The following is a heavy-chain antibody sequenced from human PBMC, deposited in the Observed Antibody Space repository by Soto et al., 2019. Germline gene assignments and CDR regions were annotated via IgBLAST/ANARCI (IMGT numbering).Heavy chain of an antibody. V-gene: IGHV5-51*01. Sequence: PGESLKISCKGSGYSFTSYWIGWVRQMPGKGLEWMGIIYPGDSDTRYSPSFQGQVTISADKSISTAYLQWSSLKASDTAMYYCARQDCSGASCYSLGYYSGMDVWGQGTTVTVSS. J-gene: IGHJ6*02. CDR1: GYSFTSYW. D-gene: IGHD2-15*01. CDR3: ARQDCSGASCYSLGYYSGMDV. CDR2: IYPGDSDT.